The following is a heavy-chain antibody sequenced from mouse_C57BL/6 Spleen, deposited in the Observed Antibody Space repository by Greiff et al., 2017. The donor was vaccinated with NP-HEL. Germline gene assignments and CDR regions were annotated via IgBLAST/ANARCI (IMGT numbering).Heavy chain of an antibody. V-gene: IGHV6-6*01. J-gene: IGHJ3*01. D-gene: IGHD2-2*01. CDR2: IRNKANNHAT. Sequence: DVKLQESGGGLVQPGGSMKLSCAASGFTFSDAWMDWVRQSPEKGLEWVAEIRNKANNHATYYAESVKGRFTISRDDSKSSVYLQMNSLRAEDTGIYYCTTGYPAYWGQGTLVTVSA. CDR1: GFTFSDAW. CDR3: TTGYPAY.